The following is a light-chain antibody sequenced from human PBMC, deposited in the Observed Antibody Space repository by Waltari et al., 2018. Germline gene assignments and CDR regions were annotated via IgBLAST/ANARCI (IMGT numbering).Light chain of an antibody. CDR3: QQYNSYSLLS. CDR1: QSISKW. Sequence: WQASQSISKWLAWDQQKPGKAPKLLIYKASTLESGVPSRFSGSGSGTEFTLTISSLQPEDFATYYCQQYNSYSLLSFGGGTKVEIK. V-gene: IGKV1-5*03. CDR2: KAS. J-gene: IGKJ4*01.